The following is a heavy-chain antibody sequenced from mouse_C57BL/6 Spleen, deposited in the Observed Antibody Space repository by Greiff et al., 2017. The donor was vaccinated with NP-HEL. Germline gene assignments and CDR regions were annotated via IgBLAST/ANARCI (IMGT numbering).Heavy chain of an antibody. CDR2: IDPSDSYT. CDR3: ARRRGYYDYDDYAMDY. V-gene: IGHV1-69*01. D-gene: IGHD2-4*01. Sequence: QVQLQQPGAELVMPGASVKLSCKASGYTFTSYWMHWVKQRPGQGLEWIGEIDPSDSYTNYNQKFKGKSTLTVDKSSSTAYMQHSSLTSEDSAVYYGARRRGYYDYDDYAMDYWGQGTSVTVSA. J-gene: IGHJ4*01. CDR1: GYTFTSYW.